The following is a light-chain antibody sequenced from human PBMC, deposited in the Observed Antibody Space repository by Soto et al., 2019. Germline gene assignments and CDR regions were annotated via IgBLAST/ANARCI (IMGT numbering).Light chain of an antibody. Sequence: SVAASGGDTVTITCRASQDIDSCLAWYQQKPGKAPKLLIYAASSLQSGVPSRFSGSGSGTDFTLTISSLQPEDFATYYCQQSYSTPYTFGQGTKVDIK. J-gene: IGKJ2*01. V-gene: IGKV1-39*01. CDR1: QDIDSC. CDR2: AAS. CDR3: QQSYSTPYT.